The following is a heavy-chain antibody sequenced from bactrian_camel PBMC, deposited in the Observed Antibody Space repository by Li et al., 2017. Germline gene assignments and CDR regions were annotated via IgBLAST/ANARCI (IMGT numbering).Heavy chain of an antibody. V-gene: IGHV3S1*01. D-gene: IGHD2*01. J-gene: IGHJ4*01. CDR2: ILSDGTT. CDR3: AKALGSGDYYTGEYNY. Sequence: HVQLVESGGGSVQSGGSLTLSCAVSGFTESTYSLAWFRQRPGKERVVVSTILSDGTTNYADSVKGRFTMSRDNAKNMLYLQMNNLKSEDTALYYCAKALGSGDYYTGEYNYWGQGTQVTVS. CDR1: GFTESTYS.